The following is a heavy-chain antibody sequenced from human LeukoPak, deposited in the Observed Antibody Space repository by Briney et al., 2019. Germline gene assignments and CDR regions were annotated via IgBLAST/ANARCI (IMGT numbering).Heavy chain of an antibody. D-gene: IGHD3-10*01. CDR3: ARALGRQHFYGSGTYKKNYYYMDV. CDR2: IYYTGST. Sequence: SETLSLTCTVSDGSITSYYWSWIRQPPGKGLEWIGYIYYTGSTNYNPSLKSRVTISVDMSKNQFSLKLSSVTAADTAVYYCARALGRQHFYGSGTYKKNYYYMDVWGKGTTVTISS. J-gene: IGHJ6*03. V-gene: IGHV4-59*01. CDR1: DGSITSYY.